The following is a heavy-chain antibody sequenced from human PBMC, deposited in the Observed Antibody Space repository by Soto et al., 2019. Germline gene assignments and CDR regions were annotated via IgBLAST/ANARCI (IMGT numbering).Heavy chain of an antibody. J-gene: IGHJ4*02. D-gene: IGHD6-19*01. CDR3: ARLFDTSGWYDY. CDR1: GYSFTSYW. CDR2: IYPGDSDT. V-gene: IGHV5-51*01. Sequence: PGESLKISCKGSGYSFTSYWIGWVRQMPGKGLERMGIIYPGDSDTRYSPSFQGQVTTSADKSITTTYLQWSSLKASDTAIYYCARLFDTSGWYDYWGQGTLVTVSS.